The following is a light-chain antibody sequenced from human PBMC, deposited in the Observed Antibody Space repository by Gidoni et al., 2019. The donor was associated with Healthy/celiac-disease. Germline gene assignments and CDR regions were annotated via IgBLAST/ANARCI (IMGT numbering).Light chain of an antibody. Sequence: SYELTQPPSVSVSPGQTASITCSGDKLGDNYACWYQQKPGQSPVLVIYQDSKRPSGSPGRFSGSNSGNTATLTISGTQAMDEADYYCQAWDSSTGVFGGGTKLTVL. CDR1: KLGDNY. V-gene: IGLV3-1*01. J-gene: IGLJ2*01. CDR2: QDS. CDR3: QAWDSSTGV.